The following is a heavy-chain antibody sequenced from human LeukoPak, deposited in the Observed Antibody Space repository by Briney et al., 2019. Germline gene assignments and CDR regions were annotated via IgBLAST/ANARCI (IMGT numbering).Heavy chain of an antibody. J-gene: IGHJ6*03. Sequence: SETLSLTCSVSGGSISSYYWSWIRQPPGKGLEWLAFIYTDGSTNYNPSLKSRVTISVDTSSNQFSLKLSSVTAADTAVYFCARTGNGYDPLYYYYYMDVWGKGTTVTVSS. CDR3: ARTGNGYDPLYYYYYMDV. CDR2: IYTDGST. D-gene: IGHD5-12*01. V-gene: IGHV4-4*09. CDR1: GGSISSYY.